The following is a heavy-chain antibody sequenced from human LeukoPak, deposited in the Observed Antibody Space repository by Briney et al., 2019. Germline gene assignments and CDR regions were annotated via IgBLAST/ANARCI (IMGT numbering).Heavy chain of an antibody. CDR1: GYPFTSHW. V-gene: IGHV5-51*01. D-gene: IGHD4-11*01. CDR3: ARAPTSLSNPYYFDY. J-gene: IGHJ4*02. Sequence: GESLKISCKGSGYPFTSHWIGWVRQTPGKGLEWMGIIYPGDSDTRYSPSLQGQVTISADTSINTAFLHWSSLKASDTAMYFCARAPTSLSNPYYFDYWGQGALVTVSS. CDR2: IYPGDSDT.